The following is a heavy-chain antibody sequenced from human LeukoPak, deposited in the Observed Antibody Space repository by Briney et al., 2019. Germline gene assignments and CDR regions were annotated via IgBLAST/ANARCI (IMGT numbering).Heavy chain of an antibody. CDR1: GGSISSGNYY. J-gene: IGHJ4*02. CDR3: ARSYGYGTNFDY. V-gene: IGHV4-31*03. CDR2: MYYRGST. D-gene: IGHD5-18*01. Sequence: SETLSLTCTVSGGSISSGNYYWSWIRQHPGKGLEWIGYMYYRGSTYYDPSLKSRVTISVDTSKNQFSLKLSSVTAADTAVYYCARSYGYGTNFDYWGQGTLVTVSS.